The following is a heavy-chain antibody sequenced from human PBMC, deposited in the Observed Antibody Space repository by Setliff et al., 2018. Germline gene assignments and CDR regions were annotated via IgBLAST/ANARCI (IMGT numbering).Heavy chain of an antibody. J-gene: IGHJ5*02. Sequence: ASVKVSCKASGYTFTRYGISWVRQAPGQGLEWMGRINPNSGGTNYAQKFQGRVTMTRDTSISTAYMELSRLRSDDTAVYYCARITGIVGDNWFDPWGQGTLVTVSS. CDR3: ARITGIVGDNWFDP. V-gene: IGHV1-2*06. CDR2: INPNSGGT. CDR1: GYTFTRYG. D-gene: IGHD1-26*01.